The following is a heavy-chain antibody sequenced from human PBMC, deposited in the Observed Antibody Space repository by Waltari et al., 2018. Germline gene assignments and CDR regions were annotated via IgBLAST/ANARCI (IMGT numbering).Heavy chain of an antibody. CDR3: ARDSGYCSGGSCYPDY. V-gene: IGHV1-69*08. CDR2: IIPILGIA. Sequence: QVQLVQSGAEVKKPGSSVKVSCKASGGTFSSYTISWVRQAPGQGLEWMGRIIPILGIANDAQKVQGRVTITADKATSTAYMELSSLRAEDTAVYYCARDSGYCSGGSCYPDYWGQGTLVTVSS. J-gene: IGHJ4*02. CDR1: GGTFSSYT. D-gene: IGHD2-15*01.